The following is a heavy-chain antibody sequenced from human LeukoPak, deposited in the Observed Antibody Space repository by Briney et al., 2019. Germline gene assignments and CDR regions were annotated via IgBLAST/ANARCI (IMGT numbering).Heavy chain of an antibody. Sequence: ASVKVSCKASGGTFSSYASSWVRQAPGQGLEWMGGIIPIFGTANYAQKFQSRVTITADKSTSTAYMELSSLRSEDTAVYYCAADYYGSGSPLKEYFQHWGQGPLVTVSS. CDR2: IIPIFGTA. V-gene: IGHV1-69*06. CDR3: AADYYGSGSPLKEYFQH. CDR1: GGTFSSYA. D-gene: IGHD3-10*01. J-gene: IGHJ1*01.